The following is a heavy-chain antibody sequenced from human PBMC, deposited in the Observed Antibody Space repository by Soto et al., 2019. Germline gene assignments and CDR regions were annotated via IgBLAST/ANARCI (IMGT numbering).Heavy chain of an antibody. CDR1: GGTFSSYT. D-gene: IGHD5-12*01. J-gene: IGHJ2*01. CDR3: ARGNHRWLQLWYFDL. Sequence: QVQLVQSGAEVKKPGSSVTVSCKASGGTFSSYTISWVRQAPGQGLEWMRGIIPIFGTANYAQKFQGRVTITADESTSTAYMESSSLRSEDTAVYYCARGNHRWLQLWYFDLWGRGTLVTVSS. CDR2: IIPIFGTA. V-gene: IGHV1-69*12.